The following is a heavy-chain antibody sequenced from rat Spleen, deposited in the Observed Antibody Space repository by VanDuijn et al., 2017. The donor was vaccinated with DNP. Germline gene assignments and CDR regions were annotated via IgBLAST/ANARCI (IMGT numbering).Heavy chain of an antibody. CDR3: AGRTPPTRGPCDY. D-gene: IGHD1-4*01. Sequence: EVQLVGSGGGLVQPGRSLKISCGASGFIFSNYGMHWIRQAPTKGLEWVASISPSGGSTYYRDSVKGRFTISRDNAKSTLYLQMDSLRSEDTATYYCAGRTPPTRGPCDYWGQGVMVTVSS. J-gene: IGHJ2*01. CDR1: GFIFSNYG. V-gene: IGHV5-19*01. CDR2: ISPSGGST.